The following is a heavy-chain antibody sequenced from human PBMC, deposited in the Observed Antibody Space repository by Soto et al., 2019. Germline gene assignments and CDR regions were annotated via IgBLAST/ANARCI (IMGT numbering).Heavy chain of an antibody. J-gene: IGHJ4*02. V-gene: IGHV1-69*02. Sequence: QVQLVQSGTEVKKPGSSVTVSCKASGGPYSKYSISWVRQAPGQGLEWMGRIIPIFDITNYAQKFQGRVTITAANSTSTVYMDLSSLRSEDPAVYYCARSLLGDYYDSDGLDNWGQGTLVTVSS. CDR3: ARSLLGDYYDSDGLDN. CDR1: GGPYSKYS. CDR2: IIPIFDIT. D-gene: IGHD3-22*01.